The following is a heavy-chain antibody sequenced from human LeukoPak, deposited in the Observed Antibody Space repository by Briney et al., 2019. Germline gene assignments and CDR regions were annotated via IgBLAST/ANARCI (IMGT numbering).Heavy chain of an antibody. CDR1: GGSISSSSYY. J-gene: IGHJ4*02. V-gene: IGHV4-39*07. D-gene: IGHD3-22*01. CDR3: ARVAPTYYYDSSGYSDY. Sequence: PSETLSLTCTVSGGSISSSSYYWGWIRQPPGKGLEWIGSIYYSGSTYYNPSLKSRVTISVDTSKNQFSLKLSSVTAADTAVYYCARVAPTYYYDSSGYSDYRGQGTLVTVSS. CDR2: IYYSGST.